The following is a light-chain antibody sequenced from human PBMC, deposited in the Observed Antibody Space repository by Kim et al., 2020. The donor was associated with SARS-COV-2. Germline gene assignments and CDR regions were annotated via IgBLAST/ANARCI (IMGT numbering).Light chain of an antibody. CDR1: QSVSSSY. J-gene: IGKJ1*01. CDR3: QQYGSSSWT. CDR2: GAS. Sequence: SPGERATRCGRASQSVSSSYLAWYQQKPGQAPRLLIYGASSRATGIPDRFSGSGSGTDFTLTISRLEPEDFAVYYCQQYGSSSWTFGQGTKVEIK. V-gene: IGKV3-20*01.